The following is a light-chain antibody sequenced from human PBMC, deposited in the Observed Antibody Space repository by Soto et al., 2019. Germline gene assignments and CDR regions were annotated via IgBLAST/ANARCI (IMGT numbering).Light chain of an antibody. CDR3: QQYRGWPRT. J-gene: IGKJ1*01. V-gene: IGKV3-15*01. CDR1: QSVDIN. Sequence: EIVLTQSPATLSVSPGERVTLSCRASQSVDINLAWYQQRPGQAPRLLFYGASTRATDMSGTFSGRGSGTEFTLTINNLRPEDFAVYYCQQYRGWPRTFGQGTKVDIK. CDR2: GAS.